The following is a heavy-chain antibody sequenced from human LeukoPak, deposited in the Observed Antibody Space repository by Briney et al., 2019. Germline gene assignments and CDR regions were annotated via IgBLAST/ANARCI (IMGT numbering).Heavy chain of an antibody. D-gene: IGHD2-15*01. J-gene: IGHJ6*02. Sequence: SETLSLTCTVSGGPISNYYLSWIRQTPERGLEWIGFVYSTGSTHYNPSFKSRVTISIDTSKNQFSLKLNSVTAADTAVYYCARGYCSGGSCYYPMDVWGQGTTVTVSS. V-gene: IGHV4-59*01. CDR1: GGPISNYY. CDR3: ARGYCSGGSCYYPMDV. CDR2: VYSTGST.